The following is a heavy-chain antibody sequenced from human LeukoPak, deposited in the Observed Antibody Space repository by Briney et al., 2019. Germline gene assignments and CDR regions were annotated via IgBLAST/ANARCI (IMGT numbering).Heavy chain of an antibody. CDR3: ARGSGITMVRGVPSLFGY. D-gene: IGHD3-10*01. V-gene: IGHV7-4-1*02. J-gene: IGHJ4*02. Sequence: ASVKVSCKASGYTSTSYAMNWVRQAPGQGLEWMGWINTNTGNPTYAQGFTGRFVFSLDTSVSTAYLQISSLKAEDTAVYYCARGSGITMVRGVPSLFGYWGQGTLVTVSS. CDR1: GYTSTSYA. CDR2: INTNTGNP.